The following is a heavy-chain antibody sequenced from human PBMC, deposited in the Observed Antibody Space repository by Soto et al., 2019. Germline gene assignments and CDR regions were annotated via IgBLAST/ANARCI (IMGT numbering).Heavy chain of an antibody. CDR2: VYYSGRT. Sequence: QVQLQESGPGLVKPSETLSLTCTVSGGSITSYYWSWIRQSPGKGLEWIGYVYYSGRTNYNPSLKRRVTISVDTSKNQFSLNLSSVTAADTAVYYCARHPDYDFWSGPFDYWGQGTLVTVSS. V-gene: IGHV4-59*08. CDR3: ARHPDYDFWSGPFDY. CDR1: GGSITSYY. D-gene: IGHD3-3*01. J-gene: IGHJ4*02.